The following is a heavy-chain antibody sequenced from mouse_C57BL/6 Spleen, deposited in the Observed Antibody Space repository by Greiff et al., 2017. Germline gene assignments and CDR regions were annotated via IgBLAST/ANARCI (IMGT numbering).Heavy chain of an antibody. CDR1: GYTFPRYW. CDR2: IHPNSGST. J-gene: IGHJ4*01. Sequence: QVQLQQPGAELVKPGASVKLSCQASGYTFPRYWMHWVKQRPGQGLEWIGMIHPNSGSTNYNEKFKSKATLTVDKSSRTAYMQLSSLTSEDSAVYYCARSKNAMDYWGQGTSVTVSS. CDR3: ARSKNAMDY. V-gene: IGHV1-64*01.